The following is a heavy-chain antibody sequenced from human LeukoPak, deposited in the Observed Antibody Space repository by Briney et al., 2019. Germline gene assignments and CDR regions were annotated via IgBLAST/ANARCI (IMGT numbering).Heavy chain of an antibody. CDR3: ARAVTGVADYFDY. J-gene: IGHJ4*02. CDR1: GDSLSSGDYS. CDR2: IYHSGST. D-gene: IGHD6-19*01. Sequence: SETLSLTCTVSGDSLSSGDYSWSWIRQPPGKGLEWIGYIYHSGSTYYNPSLKSRVTISVDGSTNQFSLRLSSVTAADTAVYYCARAVTGVADYFDYWGQGTLVTVSS. V-gene: IGHV4-30-2*01.